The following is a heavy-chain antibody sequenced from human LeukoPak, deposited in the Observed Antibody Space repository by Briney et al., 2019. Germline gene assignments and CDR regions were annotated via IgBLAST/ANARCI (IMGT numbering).Heavy chain of an antibody. CDR3: ARAASRGWFGDSQYFQH. J-gene: IGHJ1*01. D-gene: IGHD3-10*01. CDR2: ISSSSSTI. Sequence: GGSLRLSCAASGFTFSSYSMNWVRQAPGKGLEWVSCISSSSSTIYYADSVKGRFTISRDNAKNSLYLQMNSLRAEDTAVYYCARAASRGWFGDSQYFQHWGQGTLVTVSS. CDR1: GFTFSSYS. V-gene: IGHV3-48*01.